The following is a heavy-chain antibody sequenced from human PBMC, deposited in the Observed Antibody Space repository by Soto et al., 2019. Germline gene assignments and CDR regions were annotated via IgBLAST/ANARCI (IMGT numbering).Heavy chain of an antibody. CDR3: AKDEGVGGTLGLFDY. CDR2: MSSDGSKI. CDR1: GFDFTYYA. J-gene: IGHJ4*02. Sequence: QVQLVESGGGAVQPGASLRLSCVASGFDFTYYAMHWVRQAPGKGLESVAVMSSDGSKIHHTDSVKGRFTISRDNSKNTLYLPTSNLRKEDTAVYFCAKDEGVGGTLGLFDYWGEGTLVSVSS. D-gene: IGHD1-26*01. V-gene: IGHV3-30*18.